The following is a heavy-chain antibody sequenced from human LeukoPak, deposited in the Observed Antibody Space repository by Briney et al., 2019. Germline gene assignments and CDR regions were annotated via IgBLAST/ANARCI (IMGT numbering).Heavy chain of an antibody. J-gene: IGHJ3*02. D-gene: IGHD3-10*01. CDR3: VRDTGIREAFDI. Sequence: GGSLRLSCSASGFTLSNYWMHWVRQAPGRGLDWVSRVDTDGSSTYYAASVRGRFTISRDNAKNTLYLQMHSLRAEDTALYYCVRDTGIREAFDIWGQGTTATVSS. CDR2: VDTDGSST. CDR1: GFTLSNYW. V-gene: IGHV3-74*01.